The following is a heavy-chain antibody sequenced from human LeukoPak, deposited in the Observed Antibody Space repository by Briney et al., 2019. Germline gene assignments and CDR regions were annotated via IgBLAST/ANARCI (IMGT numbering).Heavy chain of an antibody. Sequence: PSQTLSLTCTVSGGSISSSSYYWGWIRQPPGKGLEWIGSIYYSGSTYYNPSLKSRVTISVDTSKNQFSLKLSSVTAADTAVYYCARHVIDRSSGWYPYYFDYWGQGTLVTVSS. CDR1: GGSISSSSYY. D-gene: IGHD6-19*01. J-gene: IGHJ4*02. V-gene: IGHV4-39*01. CDR3: ARHVIDRSSGWYPYYFDY. CDR2: IYYSGST.